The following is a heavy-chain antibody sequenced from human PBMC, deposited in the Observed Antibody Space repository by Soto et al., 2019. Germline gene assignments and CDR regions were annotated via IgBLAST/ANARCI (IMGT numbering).Heavy chain of an antibody. CDR2: INHSGST. D-gene: IGHD6-25*01. Sequence: SETLSLTCAVYGGSFSGYYWSWIRQPPGKGLEWIGEINHSGSTNYNPSLKSRVTISVDTSKNQFSLKLSSVTAADTAVYYCARTFLAAMTHDAFDIWGQGTMVTVSS. CDR3: ARTFLAAMTHDAFDI. CDR1: GGSFSGYY. J-gene: IGHJ3*02. V-gene: IGHV4-34*01.